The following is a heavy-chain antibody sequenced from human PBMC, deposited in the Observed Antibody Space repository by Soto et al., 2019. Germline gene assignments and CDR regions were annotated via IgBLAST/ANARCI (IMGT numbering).Heavy chain of an antibody. Sequence: PGGSLRLSCAASGFTFSSYAMSWVRQAPGKGLEWVSAISGSGGSTYYADSVKGLFTISRDNSKNTLYLQMNSLRAEGTAVYYCAKDLAIAVAGTENWFDPWGQGTLVTVSS. CDR1: GFTFSSYA. CDR2: ISGSGGST. D-gene: IGHD6-19*01. V-gene: IGHV3-23*01. J-gene: IGHJ5*02. CDR3: AKDLAIAVAGTENWFDP.